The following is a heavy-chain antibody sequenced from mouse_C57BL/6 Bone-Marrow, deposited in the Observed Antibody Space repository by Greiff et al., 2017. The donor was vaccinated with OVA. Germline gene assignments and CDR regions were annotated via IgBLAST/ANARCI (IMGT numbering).Heavy chain of an antibody. J-gene: IGHJ2*01. Sequence: QVQLQQSGAELMKPGASVKLSCKASGYTFTGYWIEWVKQRPGHGLEWIGEILPGSGSTNYNEKFKGKATFTVATSSTTAYMQLSSLTTEDSAIYCWAKELYYYDSSGYWGQGTTLTVSS. CDR2: ILPGSGST. D-gene: IGHD1-1*01. CDR3: AKELYYYDSSGY. CDR1: GYTFTGYW. V-gene: IGHV1-9*01.